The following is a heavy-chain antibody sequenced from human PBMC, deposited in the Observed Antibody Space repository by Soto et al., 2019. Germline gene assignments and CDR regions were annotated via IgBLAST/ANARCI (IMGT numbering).Heavy chain of an antibody. CDR3: ARDSFVAVAVVRGIDY. V-gene: IGHV3-33*01. CDR2: IWYDGSNK. D-gene: IGHD6-19*01. CDR1: GLTFSSYG. J-gene: IGHJ4*02. Sequence: GGSLRLSCAASGLTFSSYGMHWVRQAPGKGLEWVAVIWYDGSNKYYADSVKGRFTISRDNSKNTLYLQMNSLRAEDTAVYYCARDSFVAVAVVRGIDYWGQGTLVTVSS.